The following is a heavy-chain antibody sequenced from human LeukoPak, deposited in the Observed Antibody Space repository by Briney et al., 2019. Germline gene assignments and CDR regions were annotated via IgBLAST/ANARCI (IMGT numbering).Heavy chain of an antibody. CDR1: GFTFSSYG. Sequence: GGSLRLSCAASGFTFSSYGMHWVRQAPGKGLEWVAVIWYDGSNKYYADSVKGRFTISRDNSKNTLYLQMNSQRAEDTAVYYCAKDQAIFGVGNWFDPWGQGTLVTVSS. J-gene: IGHJ5*02. V-gene: IGHV3-33*06. CDR2: IWYDGSNK. D-gene: IGHD3-3*01. CDR3: AKDQAIFGVGNWFDP.